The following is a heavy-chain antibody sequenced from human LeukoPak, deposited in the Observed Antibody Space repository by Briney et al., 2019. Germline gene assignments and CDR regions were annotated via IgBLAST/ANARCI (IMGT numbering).Heavy chain of an antibody. CDR2: FDPEDGET. V-gene: IGHV1-24*01. D-gene: IGHD1-26*01. CDR3: ATGSLEWYSGTIRYFDY. Sequence: ASVKVSCKVSGYTLTELSMHWVRQAPGKGLEWMGGFDPEDGETIYAQKSQGRVTMTEDTSTDTAYMELSSLRSEDTAVYYCATGSLEWYSGTIRYFDYWGQGTLVTVSS. CDR1: GYTLTELS. J-gene: IGHJ4*02.